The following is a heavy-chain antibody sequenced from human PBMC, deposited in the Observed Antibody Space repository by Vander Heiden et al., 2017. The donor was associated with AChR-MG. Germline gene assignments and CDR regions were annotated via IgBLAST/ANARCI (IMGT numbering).Heavy chain of an antibody. Sequence: QVQLQESGPGLVKPSETLSLTCTVSGGSISRYYWSWIRQPPGKGLEWIGYIYYSGSTNYNPSLKSRVTISVDTSKNQFSLKLSSVTAADTAVYYCARVTSTWGVFEGGFDYWGQGTLVTVSS. D-gene: IGHD3-16*01. CDR3: ARVTSTWGVFEGGFDY. J-gene: IGHJ4*02. CDR1: GGSISRYY. CDR2: IYYSGST. V-gene: IGHV4-59*01.